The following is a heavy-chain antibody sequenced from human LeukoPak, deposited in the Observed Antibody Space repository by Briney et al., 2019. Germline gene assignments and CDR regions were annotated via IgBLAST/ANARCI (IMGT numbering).Heavy chain of an antibody. V-gene: IGHV4-39*01. J-gene: IGHJ5*02. Sequence: SETLSLTCSVSGGSIGATTYYWDWIRQSPGGALEWIGSISYSGTTYYNPSLKSRVTISVDTSMNQFSLKLSSVTAADTAVYYCARRSSGNYWFDPWGQGTLVTVSS. D-gene: IGHD3-10*01. CDR1: GGSIGATTYY. CDR2: ISYSGTT. CDR3: ARRSSGNYWFDP.